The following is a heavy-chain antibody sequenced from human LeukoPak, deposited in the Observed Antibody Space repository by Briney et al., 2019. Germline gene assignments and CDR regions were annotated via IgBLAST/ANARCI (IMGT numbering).Heavy chain of an antibody. CDR3: ARDRRRLSGSYPDY. Sequence: ASVKVSCKASGYTFTSYDINWVRQATGQGLEWMGWMNPNSGNTNYAQKLQGRVTMTTDTSTSTAYMELRSLRSDDTAVYYCARDRRRLSGSYPDYWGQGTLVTVSS. CDR1: GYTFTSYD. J-gene: IGHJ4*02. V-gene: IGHV1-18*01. CDR2: MNPNSGNT. D-gene: IGHD1-26*01.